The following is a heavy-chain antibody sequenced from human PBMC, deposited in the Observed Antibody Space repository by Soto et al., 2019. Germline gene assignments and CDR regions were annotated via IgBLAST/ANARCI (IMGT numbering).Heavy chain of an antibody. V-gene: IGHV3-23*01. CDR1: GFTFSDYA. CDR2: ISGISGGT. J-gene: IGHJ4*02. CDR3: AKAPLNGYYYFDY. D-gene: IGHD5-18*01. Sequence: PGESLKISCAASGFTFSDYAMDWVRQAPGKGLEWVSSISGISGGTDYADSVKGRFTISRDNSKNALYLQMSSLRAEDTAVYYCAKAPLNGYYYFDYWGQGTLVTVSS.